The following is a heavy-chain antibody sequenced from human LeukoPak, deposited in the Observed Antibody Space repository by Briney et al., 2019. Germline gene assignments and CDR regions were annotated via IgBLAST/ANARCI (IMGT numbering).Heavy chain of an antibody. CDR1: GYTFTGYY. J-gene: IGHJ4*02. CDR2: INPNSGGT. Sequence: GASVKVSCKASGYTFTGYYMHWVRQAPGQGLEWVGRINPNSGGTNYAQKFQGRVTMTRDTSISTAYMELSRLRSDDTAVYYCARDQRPITKYYDSSGYHDYWGQGTLVTVSS. CDR3: ARDQRPITKYYDSSGYHDY. D-gene: IGHD3-22*01. V-gene: IGHV1-2*06.